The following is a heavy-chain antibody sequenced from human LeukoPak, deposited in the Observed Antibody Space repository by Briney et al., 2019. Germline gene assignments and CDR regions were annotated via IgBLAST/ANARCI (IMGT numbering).Heavy chain of an antibody. Sequence: GGSLRLSCAASGFIFSKYWMSWVRQAPGKGLEWVAVIWSDGINKYYGDSVKGRFTISRDNSKNTLYLQMNSLRAEDTAVYYCARDSLGTSSGWFDPWGQGTLVTVSS. CDR1: GFIFSKYW. J-gene: IGHJ5*02. CDR3: ARDSLGTSSGWFDP. D-gene: IGHD6-19*01. CDR2: IWSDGINK. V-gene: IGHV3-33*08.